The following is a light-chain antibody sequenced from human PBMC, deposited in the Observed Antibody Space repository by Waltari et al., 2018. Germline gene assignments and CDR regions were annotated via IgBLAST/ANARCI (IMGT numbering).Light chain of an antibody. CDR2: DAS. V-gene: IGKV3-11*01. Sequence: EIVLTQSPATLSLSPGERAHLSCRASQSVSSYLACYQPKPGQAPRLLIYDASNRATGIPARFSGSGSGTDFTLTISSLEPEDFAVYYCQQRSNWQFTFGPGTKVDIK. J-gene: IGKJ3*01. CDR3: QQRSNWQFT. CDR1: QSVSSY.